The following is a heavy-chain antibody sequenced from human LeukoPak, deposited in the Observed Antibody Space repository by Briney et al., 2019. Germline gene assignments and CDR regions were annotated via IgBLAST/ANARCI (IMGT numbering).Heavy chain of an antibody. CDR3: TGTYSSAWPGIDY. CDR1: GFTFTNAW. V-gene: IGHV3-15*01. D-gene: IGHD6-19*01. J-gene: IGHJ4*02. Sequence: GGSLRLSCAASGFTFTNAWMIWVRQAPGKGLEWVGRVKSKTDGGTTDYAAPVKGRFTISRDDSKSTLFLQMNSLKTEDTAVYYCTGTYSSAWPGIDYWGRGTLVTVSS. CDR2: VKSKTDGGTT.